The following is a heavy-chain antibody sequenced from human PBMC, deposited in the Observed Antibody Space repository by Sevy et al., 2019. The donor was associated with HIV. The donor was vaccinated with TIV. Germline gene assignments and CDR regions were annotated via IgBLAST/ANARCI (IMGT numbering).Heavy chain of an antibody. V-gene: IGHV3-11*01. CDR3: AREADYYFDS. D-gene: IGHD2-21*02. CDR1: GFTFSDYH. CDR2: ISSRGSTK. Sequence: GGSLRLSCEASGFTFSDYHMNWIRQAPGKGLEWVAYISSRGSTKYYADSVKGRFTISRDNVKNSLYLQMDSLRGEDTAVYYCAREADYYFDSWGQGSLVTVSS. J-gene: IGHJ4*02.